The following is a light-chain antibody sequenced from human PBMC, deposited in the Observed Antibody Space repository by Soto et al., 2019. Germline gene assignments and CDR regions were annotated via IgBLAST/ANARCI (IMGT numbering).Light chain of an antibody. V-gene: IGKV3-20*01. CDR2: NVS. J-gene: IGKJ4*01. CDR1: QSVNTIY. CDR3: QQYDSYPLS. Sequence: VMTESLCTLSPPTRDRATXSCRASQSVNTIYLAWYQQKPGQAPRLLIYNVSPRATGITDRFSGSGSGTDFTLTISRLEPEDFAVYYCQQYDSYPLSFGGGTKVGIK.